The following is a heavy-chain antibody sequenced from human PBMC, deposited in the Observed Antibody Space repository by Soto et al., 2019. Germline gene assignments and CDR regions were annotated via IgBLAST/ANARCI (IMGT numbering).Heavy chain of an antibody. CDR2: VNHSGGHT. CDR3: ARGGHVVVVTAALDY. Sequence: QVQLVQSGAEVKKPGASVKGSCKASGDTFTDYYIHWVRQAPGQGIGWMGTVNHSGGHTTYAEHFLGRMTMTRDTSTSTLYMELTSMTSEDTATYYCARGGHVVVVTAALDYWGQGTLVTVSS. CDR1: GDTFTDYY. J-gene: IGHJ4*02. D-gene: IGHD2-21*02. V-gene: IGHV1-46*01.